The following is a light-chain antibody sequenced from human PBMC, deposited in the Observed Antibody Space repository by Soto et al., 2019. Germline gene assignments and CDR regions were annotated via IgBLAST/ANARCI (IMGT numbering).Light chain of an antibody. CDR2: DVS. J-gene: IGLJ1*01. V-gene: IGLV2-11*01. CDR1: SSDVGGYNY. Sequence: QSALTQPRSVSGSPGQSVTISCPGTSSDVGGYNYVSWYQQHPGKAPKLMIYDVSKRPSGVPDRFSGSKSGTTASLTISGLQAEDEADYSCCAYGGSYTYVFRSGTKVTVL. CDR3: CAYGGSYTYV.